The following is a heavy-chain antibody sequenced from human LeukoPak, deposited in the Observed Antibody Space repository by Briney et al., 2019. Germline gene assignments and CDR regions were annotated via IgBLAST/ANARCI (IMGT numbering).Heavy chain of an antibody. J-gene: IGHJ4*02. CDR3: ACPWGSYRYTHEFFDY. D-gene: IGHD3-16*02. CDR2: ISGSGGST. V-gene: IGHV3-23*01. Sequence: AGGSLRLSCAASGFTFSSYAMSWVRQAPGKGLEWVSAISGSGGSTYYADSVKGRFTISRDNSKNTLYLQMNSLRAEDTAVYYCACPWGSYRYTHEFFDYWGQGTLVTVSS. CDR1: GFTFSSYA.